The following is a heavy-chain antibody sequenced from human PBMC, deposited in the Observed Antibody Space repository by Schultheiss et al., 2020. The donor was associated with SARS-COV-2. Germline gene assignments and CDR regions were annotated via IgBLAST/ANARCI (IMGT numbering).Heavy chain of an antibody. CDR2: ISYDGSNK. J-gene: IGHJ4*02. CDR1: GFTFSSYG. D-gene: IGHD4-17*01. CDR3: ARELDYGDSSLDY. V-gene: IGHV3-30*03. Sequence: GGSLRLSCAASGFTFSSYGMHWVRQAPGKGLEWVAVISYDGSNKYYADSVKGRFTISRDNSKNTLYLQMNSLRAEDTAVYYCARELDYGDSSLDYWGQGTLVTVSS.